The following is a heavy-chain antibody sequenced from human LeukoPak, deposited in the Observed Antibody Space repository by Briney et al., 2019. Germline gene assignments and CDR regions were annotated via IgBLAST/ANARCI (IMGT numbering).Heavy chain of an antibody. D-gene: IGHD2-2*01. V-gene: IGHV1-2*02. J-gene: IGHJ4*02. CDR1: GYTYTGYY. CDR2: INPNSGGT. Sequence: ASVKVSCKASGYTYTGYYMHWVRQAPGQGLEWMGWINPNSGGTNYAQKFQGRVTMTRDTSISTAYMELSRLRSDDTAVYYCARGRYCSSTSCSNHDYWGQGTLVTVSS. CDR3: ARGRYCSSTSCSNHDY.